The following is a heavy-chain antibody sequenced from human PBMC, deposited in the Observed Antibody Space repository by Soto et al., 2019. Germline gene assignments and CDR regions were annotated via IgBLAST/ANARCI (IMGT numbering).Heavy chain of an antibody. CDR3: ARDRQKNSSYYYYGMDV. CDR2: INPSGGST. V-gene: IGHV1-46*01. CDR1: GYTFTSYY. Sequence: ASVKVSCKASGYTFTSYYMHWVRQAPGQGLEWMGIINPSGGSTSCAQKFQGRVTMTRDTSTSTVYMELSSLRSEDTAVYYCARDRQKNSSYYYYGMDVWGQGTTVTVSS. D-gene: IGHD6-13*01. J-gene: IGHJ6*02.